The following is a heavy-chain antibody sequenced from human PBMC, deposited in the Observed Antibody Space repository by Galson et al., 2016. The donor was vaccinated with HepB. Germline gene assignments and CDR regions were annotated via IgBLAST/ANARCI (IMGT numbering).Heavy chain of an antibody. V-gene: IGHV1-46*01. J-gene: IGHJ6*02. Sequence: SVKVSCKASGFPFPDYHMHWVRQAPGLGLEWMGLINPSGGPNYARKFQGRLTVTRDSSTTTVYMDLSGLTSEDTAVYYCARERTGQGGLDVWGQGTTVLVSS. CDR3: ARERTGQGGLDV. CDR1: GFPFPDYH. CDR2: INPSGGP.